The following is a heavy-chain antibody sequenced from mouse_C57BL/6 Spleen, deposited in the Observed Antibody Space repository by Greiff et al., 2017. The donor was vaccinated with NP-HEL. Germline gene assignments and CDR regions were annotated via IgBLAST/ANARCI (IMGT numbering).Heavy chain of an antibody. CDR2: ISGGGGNT. J-gene: IGHJ4*01. V-gene: IGHV5-9*04. CDR3: ARLDWYYAMDY. Sequence: EVHLVESGGGLVKPGGSLKLSCAASGFTFSSYTMSWVRQTPEKRLEWVATISGGGGNTYYPDSVKGRFTISRDNAKNTLYLQMSSLRSEDTAVYYCARLDWYYAMDYWGQGTSVTVSS. CDR1: GFTFSSYT. D-gene: IGHD4-1*01.